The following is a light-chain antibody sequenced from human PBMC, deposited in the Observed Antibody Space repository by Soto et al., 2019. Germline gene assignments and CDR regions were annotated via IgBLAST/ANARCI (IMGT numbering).Light chain of an antibody. Sequence: QSVLTQPASVSGSPGQSITISCTGTSSDVGGYNYVSWYQQHPGKAPKLMIYEVSNRPSGVSNRFSGSKSDNTASLTISGLQAEDEADYYCSSYTSSSTPVFGTGTKVTVL. J-gene: IGLJ1*01. CDR1: SSDVGGYNY. CDR3: SSYTSSSTPV. V-gene: IGLV2-14*01. CDR2: EVS.